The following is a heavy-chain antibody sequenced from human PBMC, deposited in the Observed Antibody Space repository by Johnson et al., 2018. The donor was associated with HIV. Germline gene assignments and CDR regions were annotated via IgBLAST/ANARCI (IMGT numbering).Heavy chain of an antibody. J-gene: IGHJ3*02. CDR1: GFTFSSYA. D-gene: IGHD6-19*01. V-gene: IGHV3-30-3*01. CDR3: ANPREPRKFYSSGWFDSFDS. CDR2: ISYDGSNK. Sequence: QVQLVESGGGVVQPGRSLRLSCAASGFTFSSYAMHWVRQAPGKGLEWVAVISYDGSNKYYADSVKGRFTISRDNSKNTRYLQMNSLSAEDTGVYYCANPREPRKFYSSGWFDSFDSWGQGTMVTVSS.